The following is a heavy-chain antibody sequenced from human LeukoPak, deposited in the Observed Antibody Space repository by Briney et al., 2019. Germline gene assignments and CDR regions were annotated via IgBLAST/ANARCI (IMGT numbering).Heavy chain of an antibody. V-gene: IGHV3-9*01. J-gene: IGHJ3*02. CDR3: AKDMGSDGEDAFDI. CDR1: GFTFDDYA. D-gene: IGHD4-17*01. CDR2: ISWNSGSI. Sequence: GRSLRLSCAASGFTFDDYAMHWVRQAPGKGLEWVSGISWNSGSIGYADSVKGRFTISRDNAKNSLYLLMNSLRAEDTALYYCAKDMGSDGEDAFDIWGQGTMVTVSS.